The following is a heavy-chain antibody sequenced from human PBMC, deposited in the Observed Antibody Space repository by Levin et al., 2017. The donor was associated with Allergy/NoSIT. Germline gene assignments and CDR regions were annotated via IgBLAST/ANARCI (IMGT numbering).Heavy chain of an antibody. CDR2: IIPIFGTA. CDR3: ARDPNSGYDLGAVDY. CDR1: GGTFSSYA. D-gene: IGHD5-12*01. V-gene: IGHV1-69*13. Sequence: SVKVSCKASGGTFSSYAISWVRQAPGQGLEWMGGIIPIFGTANYAQKFQGRVTITADESTSTAYMELSSLRSEDTAVYYCARDPNSGYDLGAVDYWGQGTLVTVSS. J-gene: IGHJ4*02.